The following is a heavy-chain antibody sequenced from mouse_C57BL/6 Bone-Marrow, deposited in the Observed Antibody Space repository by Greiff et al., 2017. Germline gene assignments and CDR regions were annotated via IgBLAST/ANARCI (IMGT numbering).Heavy chain of an antibody. V-gene: IGHV1-62-2*01. CDR1: GYTFTEYP. CDR3: ARHERGKKKNYERAMDY. D-gene: IGHD1-1*01. J-gene: IGHJ4*01. Sequence: VQLQESGAELVKPGASVKLSCKASGYTFTEYPIHWVKQRSGQGLEWIGWFYPGSGSIKYNEKFKDKATLTADKSSSTVYMELSRLTSEDSAVYFCARHERGKKKNYERAMDYWGQGTSVTVSS. CDR2: FYPGSGSI.